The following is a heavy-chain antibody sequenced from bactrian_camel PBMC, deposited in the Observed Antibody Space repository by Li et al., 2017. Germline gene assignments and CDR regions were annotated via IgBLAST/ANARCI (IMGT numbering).Heavy chain of an antibody. CDR3: GTPGLFSGTKCYDVLVGSADFGY. D-gene: IGHD3*01. CDR1: GRTDITRC. J-gene: IGHJ6*01. Sequence: VQLVESGGGSVQAGGSLRLSCAASGRTDITRCMAWFRQAPGKEREGVAAIDSTGSANYADSVKGRFTISVDNVGRVLYLQMDDLRPEDTGMYYCGTPGLFSGTKCYDVLVGSADFGYWGQGTQVTVS. V-gene: IGHV3S53*01. CDR2: IDSTGSA.